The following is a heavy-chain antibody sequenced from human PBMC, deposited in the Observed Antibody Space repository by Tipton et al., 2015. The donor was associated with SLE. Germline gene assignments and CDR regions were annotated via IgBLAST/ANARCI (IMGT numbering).Heavy chain of an antibody. D-gene: IGHD3-3*01. V-gene: IGHV3-66*01. CDR3: ARDFWSGYAYFDY. CDR1: GFTVSSNY. Sequence: GSLRLSCAASGFTVSSNYMSWVRQAPGKGLEWVSVIYSGGSTYYADSVKGRFTISRDNSKNTLYLQMNSLRAEDTAVYYCARDFWSGYAYFDYWGQGTLVTVSS. J-gene: IGHJ4*02. CDR2: IYSGGST.